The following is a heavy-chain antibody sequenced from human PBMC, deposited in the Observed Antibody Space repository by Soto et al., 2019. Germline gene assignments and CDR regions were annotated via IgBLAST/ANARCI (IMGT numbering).Heavy chain of an antibody. CDR1: GLTVSSYA. J-gene: IGHJ4*02. Sequence: GGSLRISCAASGLTVSSYAMHWVRQAPGKGLEWVAVISYDGSNKYYADSVKGRFTISRDNSKNTLYLQMNSLRAEDTAVYYCARGYTMIVVFQLAYWGQGTLVTVSS. CDR3: ARGYTMIVVFQLAY. CDR2: ISYDGSNK. D-gene: IGHD3-22*01. V-gene: IGHV3-30-3*01.